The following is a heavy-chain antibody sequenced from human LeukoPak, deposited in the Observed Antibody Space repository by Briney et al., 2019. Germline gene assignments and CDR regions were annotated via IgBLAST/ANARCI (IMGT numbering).Heavy chain of an antibody. CDR1: GFTFSSYA. V-gene: IGHV3-30-3*01. J-gene: IGHJ4*02. CDR3: AREAGYYDSSGYPTPIDY. Sequence: GGSLRLSCAASGFTFSSYAMSWVRQAPGKGLEWVAVISYDGSNKYYADSVKGRFTISRDNSKNTLYLQMNGLRAEDTAVYYCAREAGYYDSSGYPTPIDYWGQGTLVTVSS. D-gene: IGHD3-22*01. CDR2: ISYDGSNK.